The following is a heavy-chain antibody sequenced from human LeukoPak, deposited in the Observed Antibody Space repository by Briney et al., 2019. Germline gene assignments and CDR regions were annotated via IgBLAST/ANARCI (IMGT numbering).Heavy chain of an antibody. CDR3: ARDTYSSGPIDY. V-gene: IGHV4-4*07. CDR2: IYTSGST. CDR1: GGSISSYY. J-gene: IGHJ4*02. Sequence: SETLSLTCTVSGGSISSYYWSWIRQPAGKGPEWIGRIYTSGSTNYNPSLKSRVTMSVDTSKNQFSLKLSSVTAADTAVYYCARDTYSSGPIDYWGQGTLVTVSS. D-gene: IGHD6-19*01.